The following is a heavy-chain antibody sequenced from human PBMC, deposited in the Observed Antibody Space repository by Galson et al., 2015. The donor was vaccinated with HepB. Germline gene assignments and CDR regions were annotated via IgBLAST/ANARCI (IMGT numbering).Heavy chain of an antibody. CDR2: ISYDGSNK. CDR3: AKGEIYSGYELDY. D-gene: IGHD5-12*01. V-gene: IGHV3-30*18. J-gene: IGHJ4*02. Sequence: SGYTFTSYGISWVRQAPGKGLEWVAVISYDGSNKYYADSVKGRFTISRDNSKNTLYLQMNSLRAEDTAVYYCAKGEIYSGYELDYWGQGTLVTVSS. CDR1: GYTFTSYG.